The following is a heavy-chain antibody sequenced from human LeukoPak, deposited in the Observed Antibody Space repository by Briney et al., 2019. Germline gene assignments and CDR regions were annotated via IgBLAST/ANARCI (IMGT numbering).Heavy chain of an antibody. CDR1: GFTFSSYS. V-gene: IGHV3-21*01. CDR3: ARTDSSGYVNY. CDR2: ISSSSSYI. D-gene: IGHD3-22*01. J-gene: IGHJ4*02. Sequence: GGFLRLSCAASGFTFSSYSMNWVRQAPGKGLEWVSSISSSSSYIYYADSVKGRFTISRDNAKNSLYLQMNSLRAEDTAVYYCARTDSSGYVNYWGQGTLVTVSS.